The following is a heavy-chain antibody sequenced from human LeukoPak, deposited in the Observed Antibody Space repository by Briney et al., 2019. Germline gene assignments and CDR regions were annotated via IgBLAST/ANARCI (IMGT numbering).Heavy chain of an antibody. CDR2: ISGSGGST. D-gene: IGHD3-22*01. CDR1: GFTFSSCA. CDR3: AKVDVDYYDSSGYYSLETFDY. J-gene: IGHJ4*02. Sequence: GGSLRLSCAASGFTFSSCAMSWVRQAPGKGLEWVSAISGSGGSTYYADSVKGRFTISRDNSKNTLYLQTNSLRAEDTAVYYCAKVDVDYYDSSGYYSLETFDYWGQGTLVTVSS. V-gene: IGHV3-23*01.